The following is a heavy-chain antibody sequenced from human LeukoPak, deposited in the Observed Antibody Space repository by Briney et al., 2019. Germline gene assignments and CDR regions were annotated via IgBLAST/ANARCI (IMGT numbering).Heavy chain of an antibody. Sequence: SETLSLTCTVSGGSISSYYWSWLRQPPGKGLEGIGYIYYSGSTNYNPSLKSRVTISVDTSKNQFSLKLSSVTAADTAVYYCARGVGGISGFGLNFDYWGQGTLVTVSS. CDR1: GGSISSYY. CDR3: ARGVGGISGFGLNFDY. V-gene: IGHV4-59*01. CDR2: IYYSGST. J-gene: IGHJ4*02. D-gene: IGHD3/OR15-3a*01.